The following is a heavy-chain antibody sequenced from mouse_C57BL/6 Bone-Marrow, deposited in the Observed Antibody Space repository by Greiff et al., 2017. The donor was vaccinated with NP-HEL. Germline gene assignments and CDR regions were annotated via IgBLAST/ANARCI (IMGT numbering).Heavy chain of an antibody. CDR2: IDPSDSYT. CDR1: GYTFTSYW. Sequence: QVQLQQSGAELVMPGASVKLSCKASGYTFTSYWMHWVKQRPGQGLEWIGEIDPSDSYTNYNQKFKGKSTLTVDKSSSTAYMQLSSLTSEDSAVYYCARGRGPISYGRYYYAMDYWGQGTSVTVSS. J-gene: IGHJ4*01. V-gene: IGHV1-69*01. D-gene: IGHD1-1*01. CDR3: ARGRGPISYGRYYYAMDY.